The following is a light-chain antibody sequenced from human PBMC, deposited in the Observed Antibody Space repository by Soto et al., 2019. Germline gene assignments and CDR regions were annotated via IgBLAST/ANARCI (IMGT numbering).Light chain of an antibody. V-gene: IGLV2-14*01. J-gene: IGLJ2*01. Sequence: QSALTQPASVSGSPGQSITISCTGTSSDVGGYNYVSWYQQHPGKAPKLMIYEVSNRPSGVSNRFSGSKSCNTASLTISGLQAEDEADYYCSSYASGSTLVFGGGTQLTVL. CDR2: EVS. CDR3: SSYASGSTLV. CDR1: SSDVGGYNY.